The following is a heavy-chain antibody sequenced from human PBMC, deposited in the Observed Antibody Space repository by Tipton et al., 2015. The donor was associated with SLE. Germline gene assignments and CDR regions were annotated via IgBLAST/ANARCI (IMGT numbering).Heavy chain of an antibody. D-gene: IGHD6-13*01. CDR2: ISAYNGNT. V-gene: IGHV1-18*01. CDR3: ARDLLLAPEAAAGPPFDY. J-gene: IGHJ4*02. Sequence: QVQLVQSGAEVKKPGASVKVSCKASGYTFTSYGISWVRQAPGQGLEWMGWISAYNGNTNYAQKLQGRVTMTTDTSTSTAYMELRSLRSDDTAVYYCARDLLLAPEAAAGPPFDYWGQGTLVTVSS. CDR1: GYTFTSYG.